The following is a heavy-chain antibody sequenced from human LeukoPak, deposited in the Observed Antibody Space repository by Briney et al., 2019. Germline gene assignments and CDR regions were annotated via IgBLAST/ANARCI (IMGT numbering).Heavy chain of an antibody. CDR2: IYYSGST. V-gene: IGHV4-39*01. CDR1: GGSISGSSYY. CDR3: ARHRAAGLEDWFDP. Sequence: SETLSLTCTVSGGSISGSSYYWGWIRQPPGKGLEWIGSIYYSGSTYYNPSLKSRVTISVDTSKNQFSLKLSSVTAADTAVYYCARHRAAGLEDWFDPWGQGTLVTVSS. D-gene: IGHD6-13*01. J-gene: IGHJ5*02.